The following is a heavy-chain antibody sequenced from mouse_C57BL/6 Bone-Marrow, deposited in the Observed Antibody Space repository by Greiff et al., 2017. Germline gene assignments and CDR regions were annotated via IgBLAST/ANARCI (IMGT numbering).Heavy chain of an antibody. CDR3: VRPLDSSGWTWFAY. CDR2: IRSKSNNYAT. J-gene: IGHJ3*01. V-gene: IGHV10-1*01. Sequence: EVKLVESGGGLVQPKGSLKLSCEASGFSFNTYAMNWVRQAPGRGLEWVARIRSKSNNYATYYADSVKDRFTISRDDSEAMLYLQMNKSKTEDTAMYSCVRPLDSSGWTWFAYWGQGTLVTVSA. CDR1: GFSFNTYA. D-gene: IGHD3-2*02.